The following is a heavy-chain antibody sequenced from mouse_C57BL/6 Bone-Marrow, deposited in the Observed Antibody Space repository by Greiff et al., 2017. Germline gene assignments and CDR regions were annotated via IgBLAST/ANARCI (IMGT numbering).Heavy chain of an antibody. J-gene: IGHJ4*01. V-gene: IGHV1-54*01. D-gene: IGHD2-4*01. CDR3: ARLPPDEYDEYYYAMDY. CDR2: INPGSGGT. CDR1: GYAFTNYL. Sequence: VQLQQSGAELVRPGTSVKVSCKASGYAFTNYLIEWVKQRPGQGLEWIGVINPGSGGTNYNEKFKGKATLTADKSSSTAYMQLSSLTSDDSAVFVCARLPPDEYDEYYYAMDYWGQGTSVTVSS.